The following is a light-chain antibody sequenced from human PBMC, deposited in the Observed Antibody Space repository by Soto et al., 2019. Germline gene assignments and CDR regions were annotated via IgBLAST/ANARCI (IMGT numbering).Light chain of an antibody. CDR1: QNVRTF. V-gene: IGKV3-11*01. J-gene: IGKJ1*01. CDR3: QQRSHWPPWT. Sequence: EVVLTQSPATLSLSPGERATLSCRASQNVRTFLDWYQQKPGQAPRLLIFAASNRATGIPARFSGSGSGTDFTLTIISLEPEDFAVYYCQQRSHWPPWTFGQGTRVEIQ. CDR2: AAS.